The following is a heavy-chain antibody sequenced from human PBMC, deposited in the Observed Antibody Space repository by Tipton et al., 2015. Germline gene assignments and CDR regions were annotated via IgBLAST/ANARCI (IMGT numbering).Heavy chain of an antibody. CDR1: GFTFDDYA. V-gene: IGHV3-9*01. CDR2: ISWNSGSI. J-gene: IGHJ4*02. Sequence: SLRLSCAASGFTFDDYAMHWVRQAPGKGLEWVSGISWNSGSIDYADSVKDRFTISRDNARNSLYLQVNSLTAEDTAVYFCAREAYGSFDSWGQGTLVTVSS. CDR3: AREAYGSFDS. D-gene: IGHD4-17*01.